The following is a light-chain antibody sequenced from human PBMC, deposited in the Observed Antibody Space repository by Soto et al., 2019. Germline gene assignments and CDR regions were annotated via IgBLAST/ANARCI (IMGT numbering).Light chain of an antibody. CDR2: AAS. CDR1: RAISTY. Sequence: DIQLTQSPSFLSASVGERVTITCRASRAISTYLAWYQQKPGKAPKVLIYAASTLQSGVPSRFSDSGSGTEFTLTISRLQPGDFATNHCQHLDGYPRTFGQGTKVE. J-gene: IGKJ1*01. CDR3: QHLDGYPRT. V-gene: IGKV1-9*01.